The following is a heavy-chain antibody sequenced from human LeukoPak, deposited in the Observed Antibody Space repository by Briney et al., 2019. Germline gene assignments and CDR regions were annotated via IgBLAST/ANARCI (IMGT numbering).Heavy chain of an antibody. Sequence: PGRSLRLSCAASGSTFSSYGMHWVRQAPGKGLEWVAVIWYGGSNKYYADSVKGRFTISRDNSKNALYLQMNSLRAEDTAVYYCAKEGGRVGSNYEGGYYYYYMDVWGKGTTVTVSS. CDR1: GSTFSSYG. V-gene: IGHV3-30*18. D-gene: IGHD4-11*01. CDR2: IWYGGSNK. CDR3: AKEGGRVGSNYEGGYYYYYMDV. J-gene: IGHJ6*03.